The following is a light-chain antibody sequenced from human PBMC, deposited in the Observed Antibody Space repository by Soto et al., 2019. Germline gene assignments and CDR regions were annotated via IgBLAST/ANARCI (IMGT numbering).Light chain of an antibody. CDR2: NVS. V-gene: IGLV2-14*03. CDR1: SSDVGYYNY. Sequence: QSVLTQPASVSGAPGPSITISCTGTSSDVGYYNYVSWYQQHPGKASKLMIYNVSKRPSGVSNRFSGSKSGNTASLTISGLQAEDEADYYCSSYTSTSTLGFGTGTKVTVL. CDR3: SSYTSTSTLG. J-gene: IGLJ1*01.